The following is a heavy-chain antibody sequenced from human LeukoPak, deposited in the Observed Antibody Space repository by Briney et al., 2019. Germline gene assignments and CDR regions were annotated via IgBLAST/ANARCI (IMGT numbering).Heavy chain of an antibody. V-gene: IGHV4-34*01. CDR1: GLTFSRYA. J-gene: IGHJ4*02. CDR2: INHSGST. Sequence: GSLRLSCAVSGLTFSRYAMSWIRQPPGKGLEWIGEINHSGSTNYNPSLKSRVTISVDTSKNQSSLKLSSVTAADTAVYYCARGEGPNENKAAADYYYFDYWGQGTLVTVSS. CDR3: ARGEGPNENKAAADYYYFDY. D-gene: IGHD6-13*01.